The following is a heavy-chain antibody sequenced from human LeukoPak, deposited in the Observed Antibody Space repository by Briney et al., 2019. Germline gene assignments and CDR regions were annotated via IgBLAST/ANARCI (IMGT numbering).Heavy chain of an antibody. J-gene: IGHJ5*02. Sequence: SVKVSXKASGGTFSSYAISWVRQAPGQGLEWMGGIIPIFGTANYAQKFQGRVTITADESTSTAYMELSSLRSEDTAVYYCARDVPYYGSGLDWFDPWGQGTLVTVSS. D-gene: IGHD3-10*01. CDR3: ARDVPYYGSGLDWFDP. CDR1: GGTFSSYA. CDR2: IIPIFGTA. V-gene: IGHV1-69*01.